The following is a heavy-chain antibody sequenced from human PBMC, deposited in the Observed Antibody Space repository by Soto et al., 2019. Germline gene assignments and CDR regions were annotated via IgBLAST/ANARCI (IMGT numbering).Heavy chain of an antibody. CDR1: GFSISRSA. V-gene: IGHV3-30*04. J-gene: IGHJ5*02. Sequence: QVQLVESGGGVVQPGRSLRLSCAASGFSISRSAMHWVRQAPGKGLEWVAVIAYDGSNRWYADSAKGRFTISRDNSKNTWYLQMSSLRGEDTAIYYCARDLQAGTDNVNWFAPGGQGTLVTVSS. D-gene: IGHD1-1*01. CDR3: ARDLQAGTDNVNWFAP. CDR2: IAYDGSNR.